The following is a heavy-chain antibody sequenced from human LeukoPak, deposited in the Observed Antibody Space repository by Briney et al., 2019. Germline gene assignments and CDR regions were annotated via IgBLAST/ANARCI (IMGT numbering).Heavy chain of an antibody. CDR1: GFTFSSYE. D-gene: IGHD4-17*01. CDR3: ARDLYGDYGGYFDY. Sequence: GGSLRLSCAASGFTFSSYEMNWVRQAPGKGLEGVSYISSSGSTIYYADSVKGRFTISRDNAKNSLYLQMNSLRAEDTAVYYCARDLYGDYGGYFDYWGQGTLVTVSS. V-gene: IGHV3-48*03. J-gene: IGHJ4*02. CDR2: ISSSGSTI.